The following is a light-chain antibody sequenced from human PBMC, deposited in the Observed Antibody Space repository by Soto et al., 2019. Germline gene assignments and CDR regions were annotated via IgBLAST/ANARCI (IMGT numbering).Light chain of an antibody. Sequence: DIAMTQSPDSLAVSLGERATINCKSSQSVLYSSNNKNYLAWYQQKPGQPPKLLISWASTRESGVPDRFSGSGSGTDFTLTISSLQAEDVAVYYCQQYYGSPPRTFGQGTKVEIK. CDR2: WAS. CDR1: QSVLYSSNNKNY. CDR3: QQYYGSPPRT. J-gene: IGKJ1*01. V-gene: IGKV4-1*01.